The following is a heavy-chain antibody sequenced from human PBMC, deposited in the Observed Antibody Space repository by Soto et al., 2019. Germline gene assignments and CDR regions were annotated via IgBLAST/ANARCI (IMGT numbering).Heavy chain of an antibody. CDR2: IWYDGSNK. J-gene: IGHJ4*02. CDR3: AREGYSSSWTERFFDY. V-gene: IGHV3-33*01. D-gene: IGHD6-13*01. CDR1: GFTFSSYG. Sequence: GGSLRLSCAASGFTFSSYGMHWVLQAPGKGLEWVAVIWYDGSNKYYADSVKGRFTISRDNSKNTLYLQMNSLRAEDTAVYYCAREGYSSSWTERFFDYWGQGTLVTVSS.